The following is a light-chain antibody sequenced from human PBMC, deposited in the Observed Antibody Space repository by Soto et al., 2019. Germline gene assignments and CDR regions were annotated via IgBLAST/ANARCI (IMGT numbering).Light chain of an antibody. V-gene: IGKV3-20*01. CDR2: GTS. CDR3: QHHCGASLT. Sequence: EIVLTQSPGTLSLSPGEGATLSCRASQSVSSNYFAWYQQKAGQAPRLLIYGTSRRATGIPDRCSGSGSGADFTRTITRLEPEDFAIYFWQHHCGASLTFGGGSWVEFK. CDR1: QSVSSNY. J-gene: IGKJ4*01.